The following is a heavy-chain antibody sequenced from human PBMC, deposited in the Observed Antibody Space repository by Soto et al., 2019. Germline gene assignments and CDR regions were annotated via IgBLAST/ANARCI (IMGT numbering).Heavy chain of an antibody. Sequence: QVQLQESGPGLVKPSETLSLTCTVSGGSISPYFWNWIRQPPGKGLEWIGYIHYSGSTNYNPSLKSRVTISPDTPKNQFSLKLSSVTAADTAVYYCARGMSTPPDTFDVWGQGTMVIVSS. CDR2: IHYSGST. V-gene: IGHV4-59*01. D-gene: IGHD5-18*01. CDR3: ARGMSTPPDTFDV. J-gene: IGHJ3*01. CDR1: GGSISPYF.